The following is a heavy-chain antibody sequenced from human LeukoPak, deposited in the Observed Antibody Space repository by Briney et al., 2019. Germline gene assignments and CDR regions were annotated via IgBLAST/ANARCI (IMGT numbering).Heavy chain of an antibody. CDR2: ISTGSSTI. Sequence: PGGSLRLSCAASGFTFSSYTMNWVRQAPGKGLEWVSYISTGSSTIYYADSVKGRFTISRDDAKNSLYLQMNSLRDEDTAVYYCVRNFGSWGQGTQVTVSS. CDR3: VRNFGS. V-gene: IGHV3-48*02. CDR1: GFTFSSYT. J-gene: IGHJ5*01.